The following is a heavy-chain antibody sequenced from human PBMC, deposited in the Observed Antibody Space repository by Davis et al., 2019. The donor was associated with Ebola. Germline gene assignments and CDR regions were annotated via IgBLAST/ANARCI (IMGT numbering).Heavy chain of an antibody. CDR3: AKDLPGSDYFDY. J-gene: IGHJ4*02. CDR1: GFTFSSYS. D-gene: IGHD1-14*01. Sequence: PGGSLRLSCAASGFTFSSYSMNWVRQAPGKGLEWVSSISSSSSYIYYADSVKGRFTISRDNAKNSLYLQMNSLRAEDTAVYYCAKDLPGSDYFDYWGQGTLVTVSS. V-gene: IGHV3-21*01. CDR2: ISSSSSYI.